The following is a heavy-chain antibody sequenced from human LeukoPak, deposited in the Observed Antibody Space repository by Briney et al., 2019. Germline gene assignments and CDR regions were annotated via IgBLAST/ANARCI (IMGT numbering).Heavy chain of an antibody. CDR1: RFTFSSYA. D-gene: IGHD1-1*01. CDR2: VSGSGGST. V-gene: IGHV3-23*01. J-gene: IGHJ4*02. CDR3: AKDYSNGDYVDY. Sequence: GGSLRLSCAASRFTFSSYAMSWVRQAPGKGLEWVSAVSGSGGSTNYADSAKGRFTISRDNSKNTVYLQMNSLRAEDTAVYYCAKDYSNGDYVDYWGQGTLVTVSS.